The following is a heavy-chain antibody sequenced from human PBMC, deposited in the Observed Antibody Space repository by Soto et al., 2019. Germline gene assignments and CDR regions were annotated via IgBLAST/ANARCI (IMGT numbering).Heavy chain of an antibody. V-gene: IGHV3-30*18. CDR2: ISYDGSNK. CDR3: AKPDYSGYDFGS. Sequence: QVQLVESGGGVVQPGRSLRLSCAASGFTFSSYGMHWVRQAPGKGLAWVAVISYDGSNKYYADSVKGRFTISRDNSKNTLYLQMNSLRAEDTAVYYCAKPDYSGYDFGSWGQGTLVTVSS. D-gene: IGHD5-12*01. J-gene: IGHJ4*02. CDR1: GFTFSSYG.